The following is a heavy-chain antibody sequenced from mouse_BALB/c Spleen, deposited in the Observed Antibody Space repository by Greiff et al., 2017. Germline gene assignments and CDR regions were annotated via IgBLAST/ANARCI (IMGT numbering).Heavy chain of an antibody. CDR2: ISSGGSYT. Sequence: EVQLVESGGGLVKPGGSLKLSCAASGFTFSSYTMSWVRQTPEKRLEWVATISSGGSYTYYPDSVKGRFTISRDNAKNTLYLQMSSLKSEDTAMYYCTRDDGYSPYAMDYWGQGTSVTVSS. D-gene: IGHD2-3*01. J-gene: IGHJ4*01. CDR1: GFTFSSYT. CDR3: TRDDGYSPYAMDY. V-gene: IGHV5-6-4*01.